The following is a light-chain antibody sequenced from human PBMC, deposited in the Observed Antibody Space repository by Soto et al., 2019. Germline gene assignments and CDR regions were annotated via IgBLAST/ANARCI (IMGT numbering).Light chain of an antibody. CDR1: QSVSSSY. V-gene: IGKV3-15*01. J-gene: IGKJ1*01. CDR3: QQYNNWPRT. CDR2: GAS. Sequence: EIVLTQSPGTLSLSPGERATLSCSASQSVSSSYLAWYQQKPGQAPRLLIYGASSRATGTPARFSGSGSGTEFTPTISSLQSEDFAVYYCQQYNNWPRTFGQGTKVDIK.